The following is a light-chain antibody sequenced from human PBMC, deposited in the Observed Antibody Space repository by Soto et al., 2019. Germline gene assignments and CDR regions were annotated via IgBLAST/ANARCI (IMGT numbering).Light chain of an antibody. CDR2: GAS. J-gene: IGKJ4*01. Sequence: DIQMTQSPSSLSASVGDRVTITCRARQSITTYLNWYQQKPGTAPMLLIYGASSLQSGVPSTFSGSGSGTDFARTITSLQPEDFATYYCQQSYSSPLTFGGGTKVEIK. CDR1: QSITTY. V-gene: IGKV1-39*01. CDR3: QQSYSSPLT.